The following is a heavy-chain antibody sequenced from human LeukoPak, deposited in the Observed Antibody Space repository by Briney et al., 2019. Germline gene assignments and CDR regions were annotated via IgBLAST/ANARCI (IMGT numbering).Heavy chain of an antibody. CDR3: ARSELPERDWFDP. CDR1: AYTLTGSY. D-gene: IGHD4-23*01. Sequence: ASVKVSCKASAYTLTGSYMHWVRQAPGQGLEWMGWINPNSGGTNYAKKFKGRVTMTRDTSISTAYMELSRLRSDDTAVYYCARSELPERDWFDPWGQGTLVTVSS. CDR2: INPNSGGT. J-gene: IGHJ5*02. V-gene: IGHV1-2*02.